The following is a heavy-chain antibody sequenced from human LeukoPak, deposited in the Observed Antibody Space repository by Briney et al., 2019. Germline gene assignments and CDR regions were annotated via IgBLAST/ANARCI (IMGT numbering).Heavy chain of an antibody. J-gene: IGHJ4*02. Sequence: ASVKVSCKASGYTFSAYDMHWMRQAPGQGLEWMGRINPNSGGINYSQKFQGRVTMTRDTSISTAYMELNRLTSDDTAVYYCARGPAKITIVWVACLYWGQATQVTV. CDR1: GYTFSAYD. D-gene: IGHD5-12*01. CDR3: ARGPAKITIVWVACLY. V-gene: IGHV1-2*06. CDR2: INPNSGGI.